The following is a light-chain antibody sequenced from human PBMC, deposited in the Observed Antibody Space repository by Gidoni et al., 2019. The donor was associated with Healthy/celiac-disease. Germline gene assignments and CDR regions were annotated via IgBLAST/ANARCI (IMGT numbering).Light chain of an antibody. CDR2: GAS. V-gene: IGKV3-20*01. CDR3: QQYGSSLWT. J-gene: IGKJ1*01. Sequence: EIVLTQSPGTLSLSPGERATLSCRASQSVSSGYLAWYQQKPGQAPRLLIYGASSRATGIPDRFSGSGSGTDFTLTISRLEPEDFAVYYCQQYGSSLWTFXXXTKVEIK. CDR1: QSVSSGY.